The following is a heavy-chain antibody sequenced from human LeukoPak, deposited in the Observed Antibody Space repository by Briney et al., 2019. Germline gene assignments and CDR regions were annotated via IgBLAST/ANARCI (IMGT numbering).Heavy chain of an antibody. CDR3: ARDPRGGTYHYADY. D-gene: IGHD1-26*01. J-gene: IGHJ4*02. CDR1: ADTSSTHG. CDR2: IKTHNGNI. Sequence: ASAKDSCKQSADTSSTHGTSWGRPGPEQGLEWMAWIKTHNGNINYTHNVQGTGTVTTDPSRRTAYMEMESLSSDDTAVYYCARDPRGGTYHYADYWGQGTLVTVSS. V-gene: IGHV1-18*01.